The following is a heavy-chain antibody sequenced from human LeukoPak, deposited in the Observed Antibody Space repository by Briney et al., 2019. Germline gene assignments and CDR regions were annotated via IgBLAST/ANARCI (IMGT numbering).Heavy chain of an antibody. J-gene: IGHJ5*02. Sequence: ASVKVSCKASGYTFTGYYIHWVRQAPGQGLEWMGWINPGSGDTRYHQTFQGRVSMTRDTSISTAYMELTSLTSDDTAVYFCARDSVLTGMNYFDPWGQGTLVTVSS. CDR3: ARDSVLTGMNYFDP. CDR2: INPGSGDT. CDR1: GYTFTGYY. D-gene: IGHD3-9*01. V-gene: IGHV1-2*02.